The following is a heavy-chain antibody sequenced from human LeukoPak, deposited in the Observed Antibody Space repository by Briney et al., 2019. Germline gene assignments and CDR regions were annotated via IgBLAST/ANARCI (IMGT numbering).Heavy chain of an antibody. Sequence: SVKVSCKASGGTFSSYAISWVRQAPGQGLEWMGGIIPIFGTANYAQKFQGRVTITADKSTSTAYMELSSLRSEDTAVYYCASRYCSSTSCYHFFCRDWGQGALVTVSS. CDR3: ASRYCSSTSCYHFFCRD. D-gene: IGHD2-2*01. J-gene: IGHJ4*02. CDR2: IIPIFGTA. CDR1: GGTFSSYA. V-gene: IGHV1-69*06.